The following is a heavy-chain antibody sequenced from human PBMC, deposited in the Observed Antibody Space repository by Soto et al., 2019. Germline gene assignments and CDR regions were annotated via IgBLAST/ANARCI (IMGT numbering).Heavy chain of an antibody. V-gene: IGHV3-23*01. CDR2: ISGNGDTT. Sequence: GGSLRLSCAASGFTFSSYAISWVRQAPGKGLEWVSSISGNGDTTYYADSVKGRFTISRDNSKNTLYLQMNSLRAEDTATYYCAKDYYFDSWGQGTLVTVSS. CDR3: AKDYYFDS. J-gene: IGHJ4*02. CDR1: GFTFSSYA.